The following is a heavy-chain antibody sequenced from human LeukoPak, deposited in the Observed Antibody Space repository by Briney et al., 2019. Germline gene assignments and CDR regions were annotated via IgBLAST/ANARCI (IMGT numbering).Heavy chain of an antibody. J-gene: IGHJ4*02. CDR2: IYSGGST. CDR1: GSTVSSNY. D-gene: IGHD3-22*01. CDR3: ARGYDYDSSGYYYY. Sequence: PGGSLRLSCAASGSTVSSNYMSWVRQAPGKGLEWVSVIYSGGSTYYAASVKGRFTISRDNSKNTLYLQMNSLRAEDTAVYYCARGYDYDSSGYYYYWGQGTLVTVSS. V-gene: IGHV3-53*01.